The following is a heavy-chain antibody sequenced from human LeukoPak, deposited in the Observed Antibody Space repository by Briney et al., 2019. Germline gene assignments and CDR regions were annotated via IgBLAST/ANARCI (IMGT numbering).Heavy chain of an antibody. CDR2: ISGSDGST. J-gene: IGHJ4*02. CDR1: GFTFRIYA. D-gene: IGHD6-19*01. V-gene: IGHV3-23*01. Sequence: GGSLRLSCAASGFTFRIYAMSWVRQAPGKGLEWVSAISGSDGSTNYADSVKGRFSISRDNSKNTLYLQMKSLRAEDTAVYYCAKELYGWYYDYWGQGTLVTVSS. CDR3: AKELYGWYYDY.